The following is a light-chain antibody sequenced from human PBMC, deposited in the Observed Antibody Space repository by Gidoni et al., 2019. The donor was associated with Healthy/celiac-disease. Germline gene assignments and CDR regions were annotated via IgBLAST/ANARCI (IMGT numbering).Light chain of an antibody. CDR2: YAS. CDR3: QQRSNWPGT. V-gene: IGKV3-11*01. CDR1: QSVSSY. J-gene: IGKJ2*02. Sequence: EFVLTQSPATLSLSPGERATLPCRASQSVSSYLAWYQQKPGQAPRLLIYYASNRAPGIPARFSGSGSGTDFTLTISSLEPEDFAVYYCQQRSNWPGTFGQGTKLEIK.